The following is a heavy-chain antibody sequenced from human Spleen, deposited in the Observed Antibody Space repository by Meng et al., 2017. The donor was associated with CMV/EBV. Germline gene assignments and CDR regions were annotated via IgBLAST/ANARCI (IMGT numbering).Heavy chain of an antibody. CDR1: GFTFSNIA. CDR2: ISNTGDNT. CDR3: AKFRGGIYYVYYFDY. V-gene: IGHV3-23*01. Sequence: SGFTFSNIAMAWVRQAPGKGLEWVSGISNTGDNTYYAGSVKGRFAISRDNSKNTLYLQMNSLRAEDTAVYYCAKFRGGIYYVYYFDYWGQGTLVTVSS. J-gene: IGHJ4*02. D-gene: IGHD1-26*01.